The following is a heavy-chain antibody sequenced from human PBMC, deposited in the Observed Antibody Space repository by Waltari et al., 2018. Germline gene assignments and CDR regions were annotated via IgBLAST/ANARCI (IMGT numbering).Heavy chain of an antibody. CDR2: IKQDASEE. CDR1: GFTLGSYW. D-gene: IGHD3-10*01. Sequence: EMQLVESGGGLVQPGGSLRLSCAPSGFTLGSYWMSWVRQAPGKGLERVANIKQDASEEYYVDSVKGRFTISKDNAKNSLSLQMNSLRAEDTAVYYCATGSTARGYYGMDVWGQGTTVTVSS. J-gene: IGHJ6*02. CDR3: ATGSTARGYYGMDV. V-gene: IGHV3-7*01.